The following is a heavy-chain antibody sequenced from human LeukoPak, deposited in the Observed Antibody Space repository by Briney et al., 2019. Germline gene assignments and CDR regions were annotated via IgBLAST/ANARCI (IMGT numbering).Heavy chain of an antibody. D-gene: IGHD5-18*01. CDR2: ISGSGGST. CDR3: AKEGHTATGYAASY. V-gene: IGHV3-23*01. Sequence: GGSLRLSYAASGFAFSSYAMSWVRQAPGKGLEWVSAISGSGGSTYYADSVKGRFTISRDNSKNTLYLQMNSLRAEDTAVYYCAKEGHTATGYAASYWGQGTLVTVSS. CDR1: GFAFSSYA. J-gene: IGHJ4*02.